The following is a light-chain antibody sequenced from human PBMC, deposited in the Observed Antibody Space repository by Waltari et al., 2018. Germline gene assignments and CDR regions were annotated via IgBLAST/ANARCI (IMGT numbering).Light chain of an antibody. CDR1: QDIHRY. J-gene: IGKJ5*01. CDR2: LAS. CDR3: QQYHGAWTT. V-gene: IGKV1-5*03. Sequence: IQLTQTPSTLSASAGDRVTITCRASQDIHRYLAWYQHKSGKAPRVLIYLASTLEIGVPSRFSGSGSGTQFTLTIRNLQPEDFATYFCQQYHGAWTTFGQGTRLEIK.